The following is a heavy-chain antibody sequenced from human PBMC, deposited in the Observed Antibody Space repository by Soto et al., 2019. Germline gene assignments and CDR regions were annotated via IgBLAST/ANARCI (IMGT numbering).Heavy chain of an antibody. V-gene: IGHV1-2*02. CDR3: ARNMDYYYGRGSGNGHGV. D-gene: IGHD3-10*02. CDR1: GYTFTAYY. J-gene: IGHJ6*02. CDR2: INPKFGDT. Sequence: QVQLVQSGAEVKEPGDSVRVSCEASGYTFTAYYIHWVRRAPGQGLEWMGWINPKFGDTTYAQDFQGRVSMTRDMSISTVYMELSRLTSDDTAIHYCARNMDYYYGRGSGNGHGVWGQGTTVTVFS.